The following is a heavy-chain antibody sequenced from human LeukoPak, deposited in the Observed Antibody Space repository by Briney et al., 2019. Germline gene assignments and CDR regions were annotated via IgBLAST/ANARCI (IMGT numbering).Heavy chain of an antibody. Sequence: SETLSLTCTVSGGSISSGSYYWSWIRQPAGKGLEWIGRIYTSGSTNYNPSLKSRVTISVDTSKNQFSLKLSSVAAADTAVYYCAREDYTDAFDIWGQGTMVTVSS. V-gene: IGHV4-61*02. J-gene: IGHJ3*02. CDR2: IYTSGST. D-gene: IGHD4-11*01. CDR1: GGSISSGSYY. CDR3: AREDYTDAFDI.